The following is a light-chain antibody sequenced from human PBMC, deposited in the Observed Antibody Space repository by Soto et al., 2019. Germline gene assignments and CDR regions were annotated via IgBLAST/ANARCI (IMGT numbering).Light chain of an antibody. J-gene: IGKJ5*01. CDR2: GTS. CDR1: QSVKSSY. Sequence: IVLTQYPGTLAFSPGERASLACRASQSVKSSYLAWYQHKPGQAPRLLIYGTSSRATGIPDRFSGSGSGTDFTLTISRLEPEDFAVYYCQQYGSSITFGQGTRLEIK. CDR3: QQYGSSIT. V-gene: IGKV3-20*01.